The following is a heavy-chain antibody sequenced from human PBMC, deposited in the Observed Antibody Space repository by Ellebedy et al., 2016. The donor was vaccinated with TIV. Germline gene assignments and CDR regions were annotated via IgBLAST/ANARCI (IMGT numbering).Heavy chain of an antibody. CDR3: AGDTVEVPSGDAFDI. J-gene: IGHJ3*02. Sequence: GESLKISCAASGFTFSRYWMSWLRQAPGKGLEYVAHIKFDEIEKYHADSVKGRFTISRDNARKSLYLQMNSLRVDDTAVYYCAGDTVEVPSGDAFDIWGRGTMVTVSS. D-gene: IGHD2-2*01. CDR2: IKFDEIEK. CDR1: GFTFSRYW. V-gene: IGHV3-7*04.